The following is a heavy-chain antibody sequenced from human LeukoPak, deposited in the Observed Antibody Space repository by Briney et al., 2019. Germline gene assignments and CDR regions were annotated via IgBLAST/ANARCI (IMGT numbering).Heavy chain of an antibody. CDR1: GLTFDDHG. D-gene: IGHD4-11*01. V-gene: IGHV3-20*04. CDR3: AREKVTTDNYYYMDV. J-gene: IGHJ6*03. Sequence: GGSLRLSCAASGLTFDDHGMSWVRQAPGKGLQWVSAINWNGDSTGYADSVKGRFTISRDNAKNSLYLQMNSLRAEDTALYYCAREKVTTDNYYYMDVWGKGTTVTVSS. CDR2: INWNGDST.